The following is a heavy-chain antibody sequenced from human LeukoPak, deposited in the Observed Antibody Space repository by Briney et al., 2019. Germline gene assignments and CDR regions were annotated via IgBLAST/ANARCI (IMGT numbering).Heavy chain of an antibody. D-gene: IGHD3-22*01. V-gene: IGHV3-7*05. CDR2: VKQDGSEK. CDR1: GFTFSNNW. J-gene: IGHJ4*02. CDR3: ARADSSSWFDY. Sequence: PGGSLRVSCAASGFTFSNNWMSWVRQAPGKGLEWVANVKQDGSEKYYVDSVRGRFTVSRDNAKNSLFLQMNRLRPEDSAVYYCARADSSSWFDYWGQGALVTVSS.